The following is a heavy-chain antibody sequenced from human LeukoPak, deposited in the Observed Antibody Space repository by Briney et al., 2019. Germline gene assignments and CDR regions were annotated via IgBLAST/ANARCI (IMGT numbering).Heavy chain of an antibody. J-gene: IGHJ6*03. V-gene: IGHV1-18*01. Sequence: ASVKVSCKASGYTFTSYGISWVRQAPGQGLEWMGWISAYNGNTNYAQKLQGRVTMTTDTSTSTAYMELRSLRSDDTAAYYCARSGGFSDSSGYYGIYYYYYMDVWGKGTTVTISS. D-gene: IGHD3-22*01. CDR1: GYTFTSYG. CDR3: ARSGGFSDSSGYYGIYYYYYMDV. CDR2: ISAYNGNT.